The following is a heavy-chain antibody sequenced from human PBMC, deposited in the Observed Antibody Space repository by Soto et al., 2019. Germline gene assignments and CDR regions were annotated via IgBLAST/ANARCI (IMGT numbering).Heavy chain of an antibody. D-gene: IGHD2-2*01. CDR2: ITSDGKSK. Sequence: GGSLRLSCAASGFNFSNHWMHWVRQRPAEGLVWVSRITSDGKSKAYAESVKGRFTISRDNAKNSVSLQMNTLRVEDTAVYYCAREDSIIIPAVSDFWGQGTLVTVSS. V-gene: IGHV3-74*01. CDR3: AREDSIIIPAVSDF. CDR1: GFNFSNHW. J-gene: IGHJ4*02.